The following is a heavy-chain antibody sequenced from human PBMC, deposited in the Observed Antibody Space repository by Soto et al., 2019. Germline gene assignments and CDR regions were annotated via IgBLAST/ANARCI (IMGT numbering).Heavy chain of an antibody. CDR3: ARMMTTVVTNSTYYYYYGMDV. CDR2: IDWDDDK. CDR1: GFSLSTSGMC. D-gene: IGHD4-17*01. V-gene: IGHV2-70*01. J-gene: IGHJ6*02. Sequence: ASGPTLVNPTQTLTLTCTFSGFSLSTSGMCVSWIRQPPGKALEWLALIDWDDDKYYSTSLKTRLTISKDTSKNQVVLTMTNMDPVDTATYYCARMMTTVVTNSTYYYYYGMDVWGQGTTVTVSS.